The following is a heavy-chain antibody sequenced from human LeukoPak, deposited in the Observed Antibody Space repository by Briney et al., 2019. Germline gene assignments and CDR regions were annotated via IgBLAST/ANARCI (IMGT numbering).Heavy chain of an antibody. V-gene: IGHV3-11*05. Sequence: GGSLRLSCAASGFTFSNYYMSWIRQAPGKGLEWVSYISTSSSSTNYADSVKGRFTISRDNSKNTLYLQMNSLRAEDTAVYYCARGWVEGYYYYGTDVWGQGTTVTVSS. CDR2: ISTSSSST. CDR1: GFTFSNYY. CDR3: ARGWVEGYYYYGTDV. J-gene: IGHJ6*02. D-gene: IGHD3-16*01.